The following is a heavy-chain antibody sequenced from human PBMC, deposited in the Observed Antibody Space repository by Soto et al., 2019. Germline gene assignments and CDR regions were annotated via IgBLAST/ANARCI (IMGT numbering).Heavy chain of an antibody. CDR1: GYTFTSYD. D-gene: IGHD1-1*01. V-gene: IGHV1-8*01. J-gene: IGHJ4*02. Sequence: GASVKVSCKASGYTFTSYDINWVRQATGQGLEWMGWMNPNSGNTGYAQKFQGRVTMTRSTSISTAYMELSSLTSEDTAVYYCAREPRTGTIDYWGQGTQVTVSS. CDR3: AREPRTGTIDY. CDR2: MNPNSGNT.